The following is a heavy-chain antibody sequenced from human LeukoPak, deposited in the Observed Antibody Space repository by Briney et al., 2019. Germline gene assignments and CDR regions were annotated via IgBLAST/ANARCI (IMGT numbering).Heavy chain of an antibody. D-gene: IGHD1-26*01. J-gene: IGHJ4*02. CDR2: INPSGGST. CDR3: ARSVGATTWIDY. Sequence: ASVKVSCTASGYTFTSYYMHWVRQAPGQGLEWMGIINPSGGSTSYAHKFQGRVTMTRDTSTSTVYMELSSLRSEDTAVYYCARSVGATTWIDYWGQGTLVTVSS. CDR1: GYTFTSYY. V-gene: IGHV1-46*01.